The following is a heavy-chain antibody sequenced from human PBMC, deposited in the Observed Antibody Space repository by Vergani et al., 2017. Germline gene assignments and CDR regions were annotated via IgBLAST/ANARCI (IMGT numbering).Heavy chain of an antibody. D-gene: IGHD7-27*01. CDR1: GNSFTNYW. CDR2: IYPGDSDT. V-gene: IGHV5-51*01. J-gene: IGHJ4*02. CDR3: ARTNNWGSVNCDY. Sequence: EVQLVQSGAEVKKPGESLKISCEGSGNSFTNYWIVWVRQMPGKGLEWMGVIYPGDSDTSYSPSFQGQVSISADKSITTAYLQWSSLKASDTAMYYCARTNNWGSVNCDYWGQGTLVTVPS.